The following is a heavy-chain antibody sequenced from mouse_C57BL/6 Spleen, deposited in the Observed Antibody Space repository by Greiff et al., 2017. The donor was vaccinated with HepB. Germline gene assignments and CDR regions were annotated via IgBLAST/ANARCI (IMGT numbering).Heavy chain of an antibody. CDR2: IYPGDGDT. CDR1: GYAFSSSW. Sequence: VQLQQSGPELVKPGASVKISCKASGYAFSSSWMNWVKQRPGKGLEWIGRIYPGDGDTNYNGKFKGKAILTADKSSSTAYMQLSSLTSEDSAVYFCASDSSGYGDYWGQGTSVTVSS. CDR3: ASDSSGYGDY. J-gene: IGHJ4*01. D-gene: IGHD3-2*02. V-gene: IGHV1-82*01.